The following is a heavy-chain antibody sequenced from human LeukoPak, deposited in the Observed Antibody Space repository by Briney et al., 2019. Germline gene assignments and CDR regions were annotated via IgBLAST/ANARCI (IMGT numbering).Heavy chain of an antibody. J-gene: IGHJ4*02. CDR1: GFTFSSYW. D-gene: IGHD4-17*01. CDR2: IKQDGSEK. V-gene: IGHV3-7*03. Sequence: GGSLRLSCAASGFTFSSYWMSWVRQAPGKGLEWVANIKQDGSEKYYVDSVKGRFTISRDNAKNSLYLQMNSLRAEDTAVYYCAKHKENYGDSCLDDYWGQGTLVTVSS. CDR3: AKHKENYGDSCLDDY.